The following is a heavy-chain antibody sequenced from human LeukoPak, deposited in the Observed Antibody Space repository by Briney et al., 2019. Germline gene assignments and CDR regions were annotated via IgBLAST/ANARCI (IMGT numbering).Heavy chain of an antibody. Sequence: ASVKVSCKASGYTFTSYDINWVRQAPGQGLEWMGRINPNSGGTNYAQKFQGRVTMTRDTSISTAYMELSRLRSDDTAVYYCARDMRRAQLVGDIDWFDPWGQGTLVTVSS. D-gene: IGHD6-6*01. CDR2: INPNSGGT. V-gene: IGHV1-2*06. J-gene: IGHJ5*02. CDR1: GYTFTSYD. CDR3: ARDMRRAQLVGDIDWFDP.